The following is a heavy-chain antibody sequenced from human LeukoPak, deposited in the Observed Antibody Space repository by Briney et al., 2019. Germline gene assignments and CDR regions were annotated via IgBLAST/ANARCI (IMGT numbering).Heavy chain of an antibody. CDR1: GYSISSGYY. CDR3: ARVMDYYYYYYMDV. V-gene: IGHV4-38-2*02. D-gene: IGHD5-24*01. CDR2: IYHSGST. J-gene: IGHJ6*03. Sequence: SETLSLTCTVSGYSISSGYYWGWIRQSPGTGLEWIGSIYHSGSTYYNPSLTSRVTISVDTSKNQFSLKLSSVTAADAAVYYCARVMDYYYYYYMDVWGKGTTVTVSS.